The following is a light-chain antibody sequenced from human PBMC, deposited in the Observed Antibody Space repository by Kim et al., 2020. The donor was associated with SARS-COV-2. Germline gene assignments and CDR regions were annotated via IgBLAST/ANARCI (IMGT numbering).Light chain of an antibody. Sequence: PGEGATLSYRASQNIIRRYLACYQQRPGQAPRLLIHGASNRATGIPDRFSGSGSGTDFTLTISRLEPEDSAVYYCQQYGSLPPYTFGQGTKLEI. V-gene: IGKV3-20*01. J-gene: IGKJ2*01. CDR2: GAS. CDR3: QQYGSLPPYT. CDR1: QNIIRRY.